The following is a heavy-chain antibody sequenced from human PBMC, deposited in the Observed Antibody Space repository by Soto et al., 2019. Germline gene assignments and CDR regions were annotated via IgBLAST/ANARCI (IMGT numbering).Heavy chain of an antibody. D-gene: IGHD3-22*01. CDR3: AKALPKMIVAPRWFDP. CDR1: GFTFSSYA. CDR2: LSGSGGST. V-gene: IGHV3-23*01. Sequence: EVQLLESGGGLVQPGGSLRLSCAASGFTFSSYAMSWVRQAPGKGLEWVSALSGSGGSTYYADSVKGRFTISRDNSKNTLYLQMNSLRAEDTAVYYCAKALPKMIVAPRWFDPWGQGTLVTVSS. J-gene: IGHJ5*02.